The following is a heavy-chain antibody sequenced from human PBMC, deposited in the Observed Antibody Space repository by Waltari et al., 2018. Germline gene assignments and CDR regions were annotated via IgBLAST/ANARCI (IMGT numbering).Heavy chain of an antibody. J-gene: IGHJ4*02. D-gene: IGHD5-18*01. CDR2: ISYDGSDN. V-gene: IGHV3-30*03. Sequence: QVQLLESGGGLVQPARSLRLSCAASGFRFRKYAMHWVRQAPGKGLGWVAVISYDGSDNSYADSVKGRFTISRDNSKNTVYLQMNSLRAEDTAVYYCARGYSYGTRSIVAYWGQGTLVIVSS. CDR1: GFRFRKYA. CDR3: ARGYSYGTRSIVAY.